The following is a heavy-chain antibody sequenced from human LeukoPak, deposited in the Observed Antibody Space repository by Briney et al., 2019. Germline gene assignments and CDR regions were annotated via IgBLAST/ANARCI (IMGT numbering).Heavy chain of an antibody. V-gene: IGHV3-23*01. CDR1: GFTFSNYA. D-gene: IGHD3-3*01. CDR3: AKPRGNGWDAFDI. CDR2: ISGSGGST. J-gene: IGHJ3*02. Sequence: TGGSLRLSCAAPGFTFSNYAMSWVRQAPGKGLEWVSAISGSGGSTYSTDSVKGRFTISRDNSKNTVYLQMNSLRAEDTAVYYCAKPRGNGWDAFDIWGQGTMVTVSS.